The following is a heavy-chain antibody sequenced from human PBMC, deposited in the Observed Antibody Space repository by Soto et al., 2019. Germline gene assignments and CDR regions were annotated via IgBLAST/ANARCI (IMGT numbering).Heavy chain of an antibody. CDR3: TTDRGGYSYVQRGYYYYGMDV. CDR2: IKSKIGGGTT. CDR1: GFTFNNAW. V-gene: IGHV3-15*01. D-gene: IGHD5-18*01. Sequence: GGSLRLSCAASGFTFNNAWMTWVRQAPGRGLEWVGRIKSKIGGGTTDYAAPVKGRFTISRDDSRNTLYLQMNSLRTEDTAVYYCTTDRGGYSYVQRGYYYYGMDVSGQGTKGTV. J-gene: IGHJ6*02.